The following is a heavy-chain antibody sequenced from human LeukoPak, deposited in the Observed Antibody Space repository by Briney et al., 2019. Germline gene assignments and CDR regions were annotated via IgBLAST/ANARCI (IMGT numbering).Heavy chain of an antibody. J-gene: IGHJ4*02. CDR2: IRYDGSNK. D-gene: IGHD1-1*01. CDR3: AKGGAYNWNSDYFDY. CDR1: GFTFSSYG. V-gene: IGHV3-30*02. Sequence: PGGSLRLSCAASGFTFSSYGMHWVRQAPGKGLEWVAFIRYDGSNKYYADSVKGRFTISRDNSKNTLYLQMNSLRAEDTAVYYCAKGGAYNWNSDYFDYWGQGTLVTVSS.